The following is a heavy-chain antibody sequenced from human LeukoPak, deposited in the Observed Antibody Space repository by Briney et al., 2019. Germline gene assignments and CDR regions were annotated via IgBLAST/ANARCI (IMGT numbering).Heavy chain of an antibody. CDR3: ARGGWYYFDY. CDR1: GFTFSSHW. Sequence: GGSLRLSCAASGFTFSSHWMSWVRQAPGKGLEWVACIKQDGSDIYYVGSVKGRFTISRDNAKNSLYLQMNSLRAEDTAVYYCARGGWYYFDYWGQGTLVTVPS. V-gene: IGHV3-7*04. D-gene: IGHD3-22*01. CDR2: IKQDGSDI. J-gene: IGHJ4*02.